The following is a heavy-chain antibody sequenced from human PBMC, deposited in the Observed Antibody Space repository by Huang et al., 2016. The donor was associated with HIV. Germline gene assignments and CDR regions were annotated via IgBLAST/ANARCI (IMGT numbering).Heavy chain of an antibody. Sequence: QLHLQESGPGLVKPSETLSLMCAVSGGSISSSTYYWGWIRQPPGKGLEWIATIYYSGPTYYNPSIKGRVAISVDTSKNQLSLKLTSVAAADTAVYYCVRQRGGVGYHFLSGYYNWFGGFDIWGQGTTVTVSS. D-gene: IGHD3-3*01. V-gene: IGHV4-39*01. CDR1: GGSISSSTYY. CDR3: VRQRGGVGYHFLSGYYNWFGGFDI. CDR2: IYYSGPT. J-gene: IGHJ3*02.